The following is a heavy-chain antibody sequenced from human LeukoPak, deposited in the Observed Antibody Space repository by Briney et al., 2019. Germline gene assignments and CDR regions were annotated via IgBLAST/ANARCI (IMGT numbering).Heavy chain of an antibody. D-gene: IGHD3-22*01. CDR2: IRGKANSYAT. CDR1: GFTFSGSA. CDR3: TKTRGDDSSGYYLFDY. V-gene: IGHV3-73*01. J-gene: IGHJ4*02. Sequence: GGSLRLSCAASGFTFSGSAMHWVRQASGKGLEWVGRIRGKANSYATAYAASVKGRFTISRDDPKNTAYLQMNSLKTEDTAVYYCTKTRGDDSSGYYLFDYWGQGTLVTVSS.